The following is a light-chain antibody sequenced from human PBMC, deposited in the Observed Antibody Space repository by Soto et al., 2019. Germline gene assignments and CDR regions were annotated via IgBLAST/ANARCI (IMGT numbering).Light chain of an antibody. CDR3: QKYISAPWT. CDR1: QGISKY. V-gene: IGKV1-27*01. J-gene: IGKJ1*01. CDR2: AAS. Sequence: DIQMTQSPSSLSASVGDRVTINCRASQGISKYLAWYQQKPGKVPKLLIYAASTLQSGVPSRFSGSGSGTDFSLTISSLQPEDVATYYCQKYISAPWTFGQGTKVEIK.